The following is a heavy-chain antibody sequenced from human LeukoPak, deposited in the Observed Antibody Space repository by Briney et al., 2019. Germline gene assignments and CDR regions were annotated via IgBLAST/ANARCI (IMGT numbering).Heavy chain of an antibody. CDR2: ITGSGGTT. V-gene: IGHV3-23*01. J-gene: IGHJ4*02. CDR1: GFTFINYD. CDR3: AKHDSRTYDY. Sequence: GGSLRLSCAGSGFTFINYDMSWVRQAPGKGLEWVSAITGSGGTTYYADSVKGRLTISRDNSKNTVYLQMNSLRAEDTAVYYCAKHDSRTYDYWGQGTLVTVSS. D-gene: IGHD3-16*01.